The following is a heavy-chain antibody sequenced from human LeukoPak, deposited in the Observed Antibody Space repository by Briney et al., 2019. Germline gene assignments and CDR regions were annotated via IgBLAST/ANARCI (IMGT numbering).Heavy chain of an antibody. CDR3: ARQVGYYDSSGYLTYFDY. J-gene: IGHJ4*02. CDR2: IYYSGST. CDR1: GGSISSSNW. V-gene: IGHV4-4*02. D-gene: IGHD3-22*01. Sequence: PSGTLSLTCAVSGGSISSSNWWSWVRQPPGKGLEWLGEIYYSGSTNYNPSLKSRVTISVDTSKNQFSLKLSSVTAADTAVYYCARQVGYYDSSGYLTYFDYWGQGTLVTVSS.